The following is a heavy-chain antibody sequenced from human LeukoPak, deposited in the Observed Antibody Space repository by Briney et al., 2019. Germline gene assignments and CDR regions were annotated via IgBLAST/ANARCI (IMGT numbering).Heavy chain of an antibody. V-gene: IGHV4-61*08. CDR3: ARDRSYGSGLPHYFDY. D-gene: IGHD3-10*01. CDR2: IYYSGST. J-gene: IGHJ4*02. CDR1: GGSISSGGYY. Sequence: SETLSLTCTVSGGSISSGGYYWSWIRQPPGKGLEWIGYIYYSGSTNYNPSLKSRVTISVDTSKNQFSLKLSSVTAADTAVYYCARDRSYGSGLPHYFDYWGQGTLVTVSS.